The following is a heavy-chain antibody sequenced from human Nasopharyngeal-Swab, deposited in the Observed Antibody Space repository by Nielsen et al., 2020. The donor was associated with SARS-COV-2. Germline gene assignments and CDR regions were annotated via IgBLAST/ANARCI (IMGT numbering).Heavy chain of an antibody. V-gene: IGHV1-24*01. CDR2: FDPEDGET. CDR1: GYTLTELS. D-gene: IGHD2-2*01. J-gene: IGHJ4*02. Sequence: ASVKVSCKVSGYTLTELSMHWVRQAPGKGLEWMGGFDPEDGETIYAQKFQGRVTMTEDTSTGTAYMELRSLRSDDTAVYYCAREQAAMYYFDYWGQGTLVTVSS. CDR3: AREQAAMYYFDY.